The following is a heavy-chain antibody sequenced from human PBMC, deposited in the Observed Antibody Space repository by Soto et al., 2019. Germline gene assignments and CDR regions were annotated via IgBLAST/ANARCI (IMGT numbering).Heavy chain of an antibody. J-gene: IGHJ4*02. V-gene: IGHV4-59*08. CDR2: IHYSGST. CDR1: GGSISNYY. CDR3: ARHRFGLDC. Sequence: QVQLQESGPGLVKPSETLSLTYTVSGGSISNYYWSWIRQPPGKGLEYIGYIHYSGSTNYNPSLNSRVTISLDTSKNQFSMPLSSVAAADTAVYYCARHRFGLDCWGQGTLVTVSS. D-gene: IGHD3-10*01.